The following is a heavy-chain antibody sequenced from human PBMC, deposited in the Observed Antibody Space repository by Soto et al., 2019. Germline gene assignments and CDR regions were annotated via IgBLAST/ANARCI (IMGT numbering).Heavy chain of an antibody. CDR2: ISSDGSDT. CDR3: AKMAVYGDKRTFDS. Sequence: QVQLVESGGGVVQPGRSLTLSCAASGFTFSNYGIHWVRQAPGKGLEWVAVISSDGSDTYYAGAVKGRFTISRDNSKNTLFLQMNSLRTEDTAVYYCAKMAVYGDKRTFDSWGQGTLVTVSS. J-gene: IGHJ4*02. CDR1: GFTFSNYG. V-gene: IGHV3-30*18. D-gene: IGHD4-17*01.